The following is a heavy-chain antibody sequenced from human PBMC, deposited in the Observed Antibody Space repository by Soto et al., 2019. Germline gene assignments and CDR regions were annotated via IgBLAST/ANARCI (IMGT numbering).Heavy chain of an antibody. D-gene: IGHD3-9*01. CDR2: IIPIFGTA. J-gene: IGHJ6*02. V-gene: IGHV1-69*01. CDR1: GGTFSSYA. CDR3: ARRGRERRDILTGSKYLYYYGMDV. Sequence: QVQLVQSGAEVKKPGSSVKVSCKASGGTFSSYAISWVRQAPGQGLEWMGGIIPIFGTANYAQKFQGRVTITADESTSTAYMELSSLRSEDTAVYYCARRGRERRDILTGSKYLYYYGMDVWGQGTTVTVSS.